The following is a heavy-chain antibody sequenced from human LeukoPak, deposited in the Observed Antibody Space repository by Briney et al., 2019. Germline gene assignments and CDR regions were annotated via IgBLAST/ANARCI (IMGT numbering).Heavy chain of an antibody. CDR1: GYIFSNYA. Sequence: ASVKVSCKASGYIFSNYAISWVRQAPGQGLEWMGWINIYNGNTNYAQRLQGRVTMTTDTSTSTAYMELMSLRSDDTAVYYCARDRHRRHYYDSSLHPPLDYWGQGTLVTVSS. V-gene: IGHV1-18*01. CDR2: INIYNGNT. CDR3: ARDRHRRHYYDSSLHPPLDY. J-gene: IGHJ4*02. D-gene: IGHD3-22*01.